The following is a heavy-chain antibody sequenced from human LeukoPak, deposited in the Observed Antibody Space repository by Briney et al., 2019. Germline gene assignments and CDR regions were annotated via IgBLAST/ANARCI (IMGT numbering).Heavy chain of an antibody. J-gene: IGHJ4*02. CDR2: ISAYNGNT. Sequence: GASVKVSCQTSGYTFTSYGISWVRQAPGQGLEWMGWISAYNGNTNYAQKLQGRVTMTTDTSTSTAYMELRSLRSDDTAVYYCARTPRRIAAHALFDYWGQGTLVTVSS. V-gene: IGHV1-18*01. CDR3: ARTPRRIAAHALFDY. D-gene: IGHD6-6*01. CDR1: GYTFTSYG.